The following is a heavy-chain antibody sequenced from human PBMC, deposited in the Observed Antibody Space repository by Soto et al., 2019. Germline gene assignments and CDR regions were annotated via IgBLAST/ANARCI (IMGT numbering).Heavy chain of an antibody. CDR2: ISVSGGST. CDR3: VSLILGLTYYFAF. J-gene: IGHJ4*02. D-gene: IGHD2-21*01. V-gene: IGHV3-23*01. Sequence: PGGSLRLFCAASGVPFSIDAMSLVRQSPGKGLEWVSAISVSGGSTYYADSVKGRFTISRDNSKNTLYLQMNSLRAEDTAVYYCVSLILGLTYYFAFWALGAWVTVSS. CDR1: GVPFSIDA.